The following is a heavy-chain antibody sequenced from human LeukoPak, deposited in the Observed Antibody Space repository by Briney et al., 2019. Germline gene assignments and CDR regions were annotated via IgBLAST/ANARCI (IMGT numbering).Heavy chain of an antibody. J-gene: IGHJ4*02. CDR1: GFTFSSYG. CDR3: AKYRVDTSLGRNFDY. Sequence: GGSLRLSCAASGFTFSSYGMHWVRQAPGKGLEWVAFIRYDGSNKYYADSVKGRFTVSRDNSKNTLYLQMNGLRAEDTAIYYCAKYRVDTSLGRNFDYWGQGTLVTVSS. CDR2: IRYDGSNK. V-gene: IGHV3-30*02. D-gene: IGHD5-18*01.